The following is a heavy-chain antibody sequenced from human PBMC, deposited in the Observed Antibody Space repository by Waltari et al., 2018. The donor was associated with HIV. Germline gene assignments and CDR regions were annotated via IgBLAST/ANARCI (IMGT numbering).Heavy chain of an antibody. CDR1: GFIFSSYA. J-gene: IGHJ4*02. CDR2: ISYDGSNK. CDR3: ARGGSLLDY. Sequence: QVQLVESGGGVVQPGRSLRLSCAASGFIFSSYAMHWVRQAPGKGLEWVAVISYDGSNKDYADSVKGRFTISRDNSKNTLYLQMNSLRAEDTAVYYCARGGSLLDYWGQGTLVTVSS. V-gene: IGHV3-30*04. D-gene: IGHD2-15*01.